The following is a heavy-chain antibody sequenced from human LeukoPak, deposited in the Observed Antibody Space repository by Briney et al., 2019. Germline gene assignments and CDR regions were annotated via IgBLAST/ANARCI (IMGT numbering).Heavy chain of an antibody. V-gene: IGHV3-48*03. CDR2: ISSGGDTI. D-gene: IGHD1-26*01. CDR3: ARDRGLDY. CDR1: GFTFSRYE. Sequence: GGSLRLSCAASGFTFSRYEMNWVRQAPGKGLEWVSYISSGGDTIYYADSVRGRFTISRDNAKNSLYLQMNSLRAEDTAVYYCARDRGLDYWGQGTLVTVST. J-gene: IGHJ4*02.